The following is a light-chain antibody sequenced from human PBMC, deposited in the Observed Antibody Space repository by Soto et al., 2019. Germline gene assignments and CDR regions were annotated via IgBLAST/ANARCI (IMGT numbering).Light chain of an antibody. Sequence: QSALTQPRSVSGSPGQSVTISCTGTSSDVGGYKYVSWYQQKLGKAPKLIIYGVSRWPSGVPNRFSGSKSGNRASLTISGLQAEDEGDYYCCSYAGGPEVFGTGTKLTVL. J-gene: IGLJ1*01. CDR3: CSYAGGPEV. V-gene: IGLV2-11*01. CDR1: SSDVGGYKY. CDR2: GVS.